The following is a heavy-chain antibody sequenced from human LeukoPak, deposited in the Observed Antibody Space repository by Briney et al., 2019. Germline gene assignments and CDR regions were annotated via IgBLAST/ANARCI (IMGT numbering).Heavy chain of an antibody. CDR2: TSHSGTT. D-gene: IGHD1-26*01. J-gene: IGHJ4*02. CDR3: ARVGRGKEDQGTGTCFDS. CDR1: GDSPSRYH. Sequence: PSETLSPTCVVSGDSPSRYHWSCIRQPPGKGLEWIGHTSHSGTTNKNSSLKSRVTITLDTSKKQFSLNLTSVTAADTAVYYCARVGRGKEDQGTGTCFDSWGQGILVTVSS. V-gene: IGHV4-59*08.